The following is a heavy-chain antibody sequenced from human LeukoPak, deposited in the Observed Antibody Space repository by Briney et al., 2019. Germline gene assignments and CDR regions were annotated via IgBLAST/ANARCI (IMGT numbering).Heavy chain of an antibody. CDR3: ARGHWYFDL. CDR1: GGSISSSSYY. Sequence: SETLSLTCTVSGGSISSSSYYWSWFRQPPGKGLEWIGEINHSGSTNYNPSLKSRVTISVDTSKNQFSLKLSSVTAADTAVYYCARGHWYFDLWGRGTLVTVSS. CDR2: INHSGST. V-gene: IGHV4-39*07. J-gene: IGHJ2*01.